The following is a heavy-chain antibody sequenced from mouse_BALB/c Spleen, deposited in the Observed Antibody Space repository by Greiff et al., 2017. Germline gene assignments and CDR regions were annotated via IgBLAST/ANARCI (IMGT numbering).Heavy chain of an antibody. D-gene: IGHD1-1*01. CDR1: GYSFTSYW. J-gene: IGHJ1*01. CDR3: TRYYYGSLYFDV. Sequence: VQLQQSGTVLARPGASVKMSCKASGYSFTSYWMHWVKQRPGQGLEWIGAIYPGNSDTSYNQKFKGKAKLTAVTSASTAYMELSSLTNEDSAVYYCTRYYYGSLYFDVWGAGTTVTVSS. V-gene: IGHV1-5*01. CDR2: IYPGNSDT.